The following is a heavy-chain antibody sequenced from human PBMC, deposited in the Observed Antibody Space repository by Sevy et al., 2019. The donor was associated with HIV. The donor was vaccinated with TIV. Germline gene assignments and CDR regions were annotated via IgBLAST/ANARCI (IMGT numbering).Heavy chain of an antibody. D-gene: IGHD3-10*01. CDR3: AKGGGSGSYSPNYYYYYGMDV. J-gene: IGHJ6*02. V-gene: IGHV3-30*18. CDR2: ISYDGSNK. Sequence: GGSLRLSCAASGFTFSSYGMHWARQAPGKGLEWVAVISYDGSNKYYADSVKGRFTISRDNSKNTLYLQMNSLRAEDTAVYYCAKGGGSGSYSPNYYYYYGMDVWGQGTTVTVSS. CDR1: GFTFSSYG.